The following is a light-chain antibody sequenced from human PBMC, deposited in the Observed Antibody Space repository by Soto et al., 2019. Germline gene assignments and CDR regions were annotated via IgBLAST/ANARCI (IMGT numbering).Light chain of an antibody. CDR1: QSVSTNN. V-gene: IGKV3-20*01. CDR2: GAS. CDR3: QQYGSSPPYT. J-gene: IGKJ2*01. Sequence: EIVLTQSPGTLALSPGERATLSCRASQSVSTNNLAWYQRKPGQAPRLLIYGASSRATDIPARFSGSGSGTDFTLTITRLEPEDFAVYYCQQYGSSPPYTFGQGTKLEIK.